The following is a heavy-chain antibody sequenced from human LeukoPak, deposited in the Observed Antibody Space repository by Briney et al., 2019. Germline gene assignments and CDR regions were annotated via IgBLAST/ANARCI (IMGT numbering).Heavy chain of an antibody. CDR2: ISASGYST. D-gene: IGHD1-7*01. Sequence: SGGSLRLSCAASGFTFSSYAMSWVRQAPGKGLEWVSAISASGYSTYYADSVKGRFTISRDNSKKTLYLQMNSLRAEDTAIFYCAKDVYNWNFYFDYWGQGTLVTVSS. J-gene: IGHJ4*02. V-gene: IGHV3-23*01. CDR3: AKDVYNWNFYFDY. CDR1: GFTFSSYA.